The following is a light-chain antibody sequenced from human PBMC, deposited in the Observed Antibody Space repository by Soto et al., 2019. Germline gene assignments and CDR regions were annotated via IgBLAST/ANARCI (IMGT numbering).Light chain of an antibody. CDR3: TSWTTSGTMI. CDR1: SSDIGAYNF. Sequence: QSALTQPASVSGSPGQSITISCTGTSSDIGAYNFVSWYQQHPGKAPTLMLYDVNIRPSGVSDRFSGSKSGNTASLTISGLQAEDEADYYCTSWTTSGTMIFGGGTKVTVL. V-gene: IGLV2-14*03. J-gene: IGLJ2*01. CDR2: DVN.